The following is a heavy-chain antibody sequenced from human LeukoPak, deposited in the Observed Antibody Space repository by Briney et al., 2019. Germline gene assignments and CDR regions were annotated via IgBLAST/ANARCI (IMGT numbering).Heavy chain of an antibody. CDR3: ARGLVGATSAFDI. D-gene: IGHD1-26*01. J-gene: IGHJ3*02. Sequence: GASVKVSCKASGGTFSSYIISWVRQAPGQGLEWMGRIIPILGIANYAQKFQGRVTITADKSTSTAYMELSSLRSEDTAVYYCARGLVGATSAFDIWGQGTMVTVSS. CDR2: IIPILGIA. CDR1: GGTFSSYI. V-gene: IGHV1-69*02.